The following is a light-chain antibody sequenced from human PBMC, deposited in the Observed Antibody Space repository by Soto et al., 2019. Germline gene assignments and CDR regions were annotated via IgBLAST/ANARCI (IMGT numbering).Light chain of an antibody. CDR1: SSDVGGYNY. J-gene: IGLJ2*01. Sequence: QSALTQPASVSGSPGQSITISCTGTSSDVGGYNYVSWYQQHPGKAPKLMLYEVSNRPSGVSNRFSGSKSGNTASLTISGLQAEDEADCYCSSYTTSSTVVFGGGTKLTVL. CDR3: SSYTTSSTVV. V-gene: IGLV2-14*01. CDR2: EVS.